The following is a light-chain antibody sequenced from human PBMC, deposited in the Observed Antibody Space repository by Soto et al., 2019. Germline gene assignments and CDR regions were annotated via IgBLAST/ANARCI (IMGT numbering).Light chain of an antibody. CDR2: KAS. Sequence: MKRTQSPSCLPASVGERATIACRSNQSISTWLAWYQQKPGKAPNLLIYKASRLETGVPSRFSGSGSGTEFTLTISFLQPDDFATYYCQQYNSYSRLTFGGGTKVDIK. J-gene: IGKJ4*01. CDR1: QSISTW. CDR3: QQYNSYSRLT. V-gene: IGKV1-5*03.